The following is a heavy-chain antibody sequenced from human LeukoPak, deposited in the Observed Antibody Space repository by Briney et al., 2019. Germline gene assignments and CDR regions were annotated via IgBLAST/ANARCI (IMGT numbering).Heavy chain of an antibody. CDR3: ARGFRVGDSSSWYGDFDY. CDR2: INTNTGNP. Sequence: ASVKVSCKASGYTFTSYAMNWVRQAPGQGLEWMGWINTNTGNPTYAQGFTGRFVFSLDTSVSTAYLQISSLKAEDTAVYYCARGFRVGDSSSWYGDFDYWGQGTLVTVSS. J-gene: IGHJ4*02. V-gene: IGHV7-4-1*02. D-gene: IGHD6-13*01. CDR1: GYTFTSYA.